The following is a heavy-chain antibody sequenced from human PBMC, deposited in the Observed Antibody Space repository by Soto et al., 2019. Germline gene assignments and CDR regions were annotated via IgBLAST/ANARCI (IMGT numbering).Heavy chain of an antibody. CDR3: ARDTGTTRTRTDYYYYYGMDV. CDR2: IIPIFGTA. V-gene: IGHV1-69*13. CDR1: GGTFSSYA. J-gene: IGHJ6*02. Sequence: SVKVSCKASGGTFSSYAISWVRQAPGQGLEWMGGIIPIFGTANYAQKFQGRVTITADESTSTAYMELSSLRSEDTAVYYCARDTGTTRTRTDYYYYYGMDVWGQGTTVTVSS. D-gene: IGHD1-1*01.